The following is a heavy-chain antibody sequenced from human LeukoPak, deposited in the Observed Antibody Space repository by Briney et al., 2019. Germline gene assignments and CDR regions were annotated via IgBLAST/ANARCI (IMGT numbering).Heavy chain of an antibody. V-gene: IGHV3-30*02. CDR3: AKDPLYYYGSGSHLDY. CDR2: IWYGGSNK. D-gene: IGHD3-10*01. Sequence: PGGSLRLSCAASGFTFSSYGMHWVRQAPGKGLEWVAVIWYGGSNKYYADSVKGRFTISRDNSKNTLYLQMNSLRAEDTAVYYCAKDPLYYYGSGSHLDYWGQGTLVTVSS. J-gene: IGHJ4*02. CDR1: GFTFSSYG.